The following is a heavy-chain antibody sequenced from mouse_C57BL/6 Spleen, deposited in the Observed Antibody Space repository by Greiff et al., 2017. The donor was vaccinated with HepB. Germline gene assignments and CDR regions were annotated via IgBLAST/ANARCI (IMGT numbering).Heavy chain of an antibody. Sequence: QVQLQQSGAELARPGTSVKMSCKASGYTFTSYTMHWVKQRPGQGLEWIGYINPSSGYTKYNQKFKDKATLTADKSSSTAYMQLSSLTSEDSAVYYCARWNSSGSDYWGQGTTLTVSS. CDR2: INPSSGYT. V-gene: IGHV1-4*01. CDR3: ARWNSSGSDY. CDR1: GYTFTSYT. D-gene: IGHD3-2*02. J-gene: IGHJ2*01.